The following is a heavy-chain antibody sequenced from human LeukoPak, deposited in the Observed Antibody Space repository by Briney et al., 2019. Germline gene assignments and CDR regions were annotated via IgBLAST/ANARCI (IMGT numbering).Heavy chain of an antibody. D-gene: IGHD6-13*01. Sequence: GGSLRLSCAASGFTFSSYWMHWVRQAPGKGLEWVSFIRKDGINTNYVDSVKGRFTISRDTSNKMVYLQMNSLRTEDMAVYYCAKDRAGNSWNFDYWGQGILVAVSS. V-gene: IGHV3-30*02. CDR3: AKDRAGNSWNFDY. CDR2: IRKDGINT. J-gene: IGHJ4*02. CDR1: GFTFSSYW.